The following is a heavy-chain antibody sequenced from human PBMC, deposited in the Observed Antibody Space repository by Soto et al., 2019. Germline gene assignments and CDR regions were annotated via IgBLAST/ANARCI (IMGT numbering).Heavy chain of an antibody. D-gene: IGHD2-15*01. CDR2: VYHSGRT. CDR3: ARWVEVSLDYFDS. CDR1: GGSISNGYHY. J-gene: IGHJ4*02. V-gene: IGHV4-30-4*01. Sequence: QVRLQESGPRPVESSQTLSLTCTVSGGSISNGYHYWSWVRQTPGKGLEWVGHVYHSGRTQYNPSLKSRVGILVDTSRNQFSLNLNFMTAADTAVYYCARWVEVSLDYFDSWGQGIPVTVSS.